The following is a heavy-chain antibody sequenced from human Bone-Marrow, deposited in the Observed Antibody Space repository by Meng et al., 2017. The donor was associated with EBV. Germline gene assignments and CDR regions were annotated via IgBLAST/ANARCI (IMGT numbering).Heavy chain of an antibody. D-gene: IGHD2-2*01. Sequence: LLSGPSLLKLWEPLSRTRLVYRGSVRGYYWRWVRQPPGKGLEWIGEINHSGSTSYNQSLKSRVTMSVDTSKNHFSLKLTSVTAADTAVYYCARAALDEYQLLEDWGQGTLVTVSS. CDR2: INHSGST. J-gene: IGHJ1*01. CDR1: RGSVRGYY. V-gene: IGHV4-34*01. CDR3: ARAALDEYQLLED.